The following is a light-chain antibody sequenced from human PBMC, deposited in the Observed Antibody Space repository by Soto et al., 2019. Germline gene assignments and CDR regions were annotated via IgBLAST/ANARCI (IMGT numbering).Light chain of an antibody. CDR2: AAA. CDR3: QQRSKFPPIT. Sequence: MVVTSSRVTLSLSPGDGAPLSGLASQIFFNHLAWYQRKPGKAPRLLISAAASRATGIPARFRGSGSGTDFSLTITSLQPEDFAIHYCQQRSKFPPITSGQGTRLE. J-gene: IGKJ5*01. V-gene: IGKV3-11*01. CDR1: QIFFNH.